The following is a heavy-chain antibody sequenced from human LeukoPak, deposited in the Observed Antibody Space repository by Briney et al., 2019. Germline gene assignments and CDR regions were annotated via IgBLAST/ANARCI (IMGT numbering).Heavy chain of an antibody. D-gene: IGHD5-12*01. Sequence: ASVKASCKASGGTLSSYAISWVRQAPGQGLQWMGRIIPIFGTANYAQKLQCRVTCTTDESTSTANMELSSLRSEDTAVYYCATRGYYYYMDVWGKGTTVTVSS. V-gene: IGHV1-69*05. CDR3: ATRGYYYYMDV. CDR2: IIPIFGTA. J-gene: IGHJ6*03. CDR1: GGTLSSYA.